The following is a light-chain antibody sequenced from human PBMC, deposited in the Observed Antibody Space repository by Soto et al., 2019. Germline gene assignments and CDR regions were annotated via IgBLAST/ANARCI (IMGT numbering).Light chain of an antibody. V-gene: IGLV4-69*01. CDR2: LKSDGSH. CDR1: SGHSSYI. CDR3: QTWGTGIVV. Sequence: QSVLTQSPSASASLGASVKLTCTLSSGHSSYIIAWHQQRPERGPRYLMKLKSDGSHIKGDGIPDRFSGSSSGAERYLTISSLQSEDEADYYCQTWGTGIVVFGGGTKLTVL. J-gene: IGLJ2*01.